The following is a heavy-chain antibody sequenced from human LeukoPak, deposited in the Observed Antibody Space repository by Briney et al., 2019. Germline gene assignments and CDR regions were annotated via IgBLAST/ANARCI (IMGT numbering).Heavy chain of an antibody. Sequence: SETLSLTCAVYGGSFSGYYWSWIRQPPGKGLEWIGEINHSGSTNYNPSLKSRVTISVDTSKNQFSLKLSSVIAADTAVYYCARRTWFGRGPNWFDPWGQGTLVTVSS. CDR1: GGSFSGYY. D-gene: IGHD3-10*01. V-gene: IGHV4-34*01. CDR3: ARRTWFGRGPNWFDP. J-gene: IGHJ5*02. CDR2: INHSGST.